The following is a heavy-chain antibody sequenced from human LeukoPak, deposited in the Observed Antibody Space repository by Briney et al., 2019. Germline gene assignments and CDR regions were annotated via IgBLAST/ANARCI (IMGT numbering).Heavy chain of an antibody. Sequence: PGGSLRLSCAASGFTFSSYGMHWVRQAPGKGLEWVAFIRYDGSNKYYADSVKGRFTISRDNSKNTLYLQMNSLRAEDTAVYYCAKDRAIRLQFDYYYMDVWGKGTTVTVSS. D-gene: IGHD5-24*01. CDR1: GFTFSSYG. J-gene: IGHJ6*03. CDR3: AKDRAIRLQFDYYYMDV. V-gene: IGHV3-30*02. CDR2: IRYDGSNK.